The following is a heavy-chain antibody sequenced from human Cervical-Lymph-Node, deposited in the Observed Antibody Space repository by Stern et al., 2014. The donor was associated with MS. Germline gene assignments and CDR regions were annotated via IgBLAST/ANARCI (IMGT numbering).Heavy chain of an antibody. V-gene: IGHV4-39*01. CDR1: GGSISRSTYY. CDR3: ARHDGWLPHY. J-gene: IGHJ4*02. Sequence: VQLQESGPGLVKPSETLSLTCSVSGGSISRSTYYWGWIRQPPGKGLEWIGSIYYSGTTYYNPSLKRRGTLDTSTNPFSPRLTSVTAADTAVYYCARHDGWLPHYWSQGTLVTVSS. D-gene: IGHD5-12*01. CDR2: IYYSGTT.